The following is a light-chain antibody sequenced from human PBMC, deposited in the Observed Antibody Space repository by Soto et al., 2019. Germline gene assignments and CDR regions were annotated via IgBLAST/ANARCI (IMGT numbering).Light chain of an antibody. CDR1: SSNIGANYD. CDR3: QSYDSTLSARYV. Sequence: QSVLTQPPSVSGAPRQRVTISCTGSSSNIGANYDVHWYQHRPGTAPKLLIFGNNNRPSGVPDRFSGSKSGTSASLAITGLQAEDEGDYYCQSYDSTLSARYVFGTGTKLTVL. CDR2: GNN. V-gene: IGLV1-40*01. J-gene: IGLJ1*01.